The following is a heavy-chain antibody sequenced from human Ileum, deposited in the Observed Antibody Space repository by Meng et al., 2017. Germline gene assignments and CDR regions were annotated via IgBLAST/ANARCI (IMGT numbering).Heavy chain of an antibody. J-gene: IGHJ4*02. Sequence: QRWGAGLLKHPETLSPTCAVYGGSFRGYYWSWIRQPPGKGLEWIGEINHSGSTNYNPSLKSRVTISVDTSKNQFSLKLSSVTAADTAVYYCARGWYYDYVWGSYRDHMFDYWGQGTLVTVSS. V-gene: IGHV4-34*01. CDR2: INHSGST. D-gene: IGHD3-16*02. CDR3: ARGWYYDYVWGSYRDHMFDY. CDR1: GGSFRGYY.